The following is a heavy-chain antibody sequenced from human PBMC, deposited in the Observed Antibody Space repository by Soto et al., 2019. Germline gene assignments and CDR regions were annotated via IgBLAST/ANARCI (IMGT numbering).Heavy chain of an antibody. CDR2: IVVGSGNT. D-gene: IGHD3-22*01. Sequence: ASVKVSCKASGFNFRTTAVQWVRQARGQRLEWIGWIVVGSGNTNYAQNFQERVTITRDMSTSTAYLDVSRLRSEDTAVYYCAADPYYYDSSDYYSFDQWGQGTLVTVSS. V-gene: IGHV1-58*01. J-gene: IGHJ4*02. CDR3: AADPYYYDSSDYYSFDQ. CDR1: GFNFRTTA.